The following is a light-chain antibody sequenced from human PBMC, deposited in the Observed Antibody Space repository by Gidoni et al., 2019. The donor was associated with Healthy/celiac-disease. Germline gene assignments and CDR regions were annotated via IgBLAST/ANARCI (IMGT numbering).Light chain of an antibody. V-gene: IGKV1-5*03. CDR3: QQYNSYSWT. CDR1: QRISSL. J-gene: IGKJ1*01. Sequence: DIQMTQSPATMSASVGDKVTITCRASQRISSLLGWYQQKPGKAPKLLIYKASSLESGVPSRFSGSGSGTDFTLTISSLQPDDFATYYCQQYNSYSWTFGQGTKVEIK. CDR2: KAS.